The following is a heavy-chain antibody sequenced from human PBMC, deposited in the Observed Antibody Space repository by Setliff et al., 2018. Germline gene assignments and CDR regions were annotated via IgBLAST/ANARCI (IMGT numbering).Heavy chain of an antibody. D-gene: IGHD4-17*01. CDR1: GYTFTSYG. Sequence: ASVKVSCKASGYTFTSYGVSWVRQAHGQGLEWMGWISTYTANTKYAQRFQGRVTMTTDTSTSTAYMELRSLRSDDTAVYYCVRDAGWQYDDYAGVYFPHWGQGTLVTVSS. CDR2: ISTYTANT. CDR3: VRDAGWQYDDYAGVYFPH. J-gene: IGHJ1*01. V-gene: IGHV1-18*01.